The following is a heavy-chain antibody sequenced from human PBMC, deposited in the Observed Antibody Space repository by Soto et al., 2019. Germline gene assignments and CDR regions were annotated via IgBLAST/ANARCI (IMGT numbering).Heavy chain of an antibody. CDR2: IYYGGNA. CDR1: GGSINTYNLF. Sequence: SETLSLTCTVSGGSINTYNLFWAWVRQPPGKGLEWIANIYYGGNAYYSPSLTSRATISGDTSKNQFSLKLSSVTAADTAVYYCARDRNYCSGGSCYSDGMDVWGQGTTVTVSS. V-gene: IGHV4-30-4*08. CDR3: ARDRNYCSGGSCYSDGMDV. D-gene: IGHD2-15*01. J-gene: IGHJ6*02.